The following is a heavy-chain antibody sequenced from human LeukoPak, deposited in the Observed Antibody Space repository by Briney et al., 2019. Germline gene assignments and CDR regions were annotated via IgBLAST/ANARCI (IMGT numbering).Heavy chain of an antibody. D-gene: IGHD3-16*01. CDR1: GFTFRNYG. V-gene: IGHV3-33*01. CDR3: ARSLGETTFDW. CDR2: IFYDGSKK. Sequence: GGSLRLSCVASGFTFRNYGMHWIRQAPGKGLEWVSVIFYDGSKKYYADFVKGRFTISRDNSKNVVYLQMDSLKAEDTAFYYCARSLGETTFDWWGQGTLVTVPS. J-gene: IGHJ4*02.